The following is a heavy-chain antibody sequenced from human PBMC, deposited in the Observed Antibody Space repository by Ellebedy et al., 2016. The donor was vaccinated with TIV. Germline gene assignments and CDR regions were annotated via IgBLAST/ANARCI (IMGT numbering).Heavy chain of an antibody. Sequence: GESLKISCAASGFTFSKYAIHWVRQGPGKGLEWVAVISDDGSNEYYADSLKGRFTISRDNSRNAVYLQVNSLRAEDTAVYYCARGRHSYDSSGYYYDYWGQGTLVTVSS. D-gene: IGHD3-22*01. CDR2: ISDDGSNE. CDR1: GFTFSKYA. CDR3: ARGRHSYDSSGYYYDY. J-gene: IGHJ4*02. V-gene: IGHV3-30-3*01.